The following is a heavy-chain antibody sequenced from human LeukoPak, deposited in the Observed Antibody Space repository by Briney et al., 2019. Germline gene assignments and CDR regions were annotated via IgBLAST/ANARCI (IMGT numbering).Heavy chain of an antibody. D-gene: IGHD1-26*01. J-gene: IGHJ4*02. CDR2: INPSGGST. CDR1: GGTFSSYA. CDR3: ARCHGELPPDY. V-gene: IGHV1-46*01. Sequence: ASVKVSCKAFGGTFSSYAISWVRQAPGQGLEWMGIINPSGGSTSYAQKFQGRVTMTRDMSTSTVYMELSSLRSEDTAVYYCARCHGELPPDYWGQGTLVTVSS.